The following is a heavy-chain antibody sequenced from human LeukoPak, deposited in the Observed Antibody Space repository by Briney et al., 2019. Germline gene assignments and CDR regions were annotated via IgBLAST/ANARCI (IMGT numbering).Heavy chain of an antibody. Sequence: PSETLSLTCAVYGGSFSGYYWSWIRQPPGKGLEWIGEINHSGSTNYNLSLKSRVTISVDTSKNQFSLKLSSVTAADTAVYYCARGLNSAWDYWGQGTLVTVSS. CDR2: INHSGST. V-gene: IGHV4-34*01. CDR3: ARGLNSAWDY. J-gene: IGHJ4*02. CDR1: GGSFSGYY. D-gene: IGHD3-16*01.